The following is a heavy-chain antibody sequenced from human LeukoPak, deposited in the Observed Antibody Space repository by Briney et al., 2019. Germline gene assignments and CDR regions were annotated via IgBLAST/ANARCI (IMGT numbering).Heavy chain of an antibody. Sequence: ASVKVSCKASGYTFTTFGVTWVRQAPRQGLEWMGWISAYNGDTNYAQKFQGRITMTTDISTSTANMELRSLRSDDTAVYYCARDHSSSCQLLDFWGQGTLVTVSS. V-gene: IGHV1-18*01. J-gene: IGHJ4*02. CDR1: GYTFTTFG. CDR3: ARDHSSSCQLLDF. CDR2: ISAYNGDT. D-gene: IGHD6-13*01.